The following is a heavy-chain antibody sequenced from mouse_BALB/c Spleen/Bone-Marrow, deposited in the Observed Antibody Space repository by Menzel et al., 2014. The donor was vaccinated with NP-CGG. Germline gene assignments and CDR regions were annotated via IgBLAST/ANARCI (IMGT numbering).Heavy chain of an antibody. V-gene: IGHV2-9*02. Sequence: QVQLQQSGPGLVAPSQSPSITCTVSGFSLTSYGVHWVRQPPGKGLEWLGVIWAGGSTNYNSALMSRLSISKDNSKSQVFLKMSSLQTDDTAMYYCARDYYGSSYFDYWGQGTTLTVSS. J-gene: IGHJ2*01. CDR3: ARDYYGSSYFDY. D-gene: IGHD1-1*01. CDR2: IWAGGST. CDR1: GFSLTSYG.